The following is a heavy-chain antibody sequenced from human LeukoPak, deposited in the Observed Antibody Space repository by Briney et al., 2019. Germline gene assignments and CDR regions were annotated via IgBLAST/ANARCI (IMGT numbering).Heavy chain of an antibody. J-gene: IGHJ4*02. V-gene: IGHV3-33*06. CDR1: VFTFSHYG. CDR2: IWNDGSDK. D-gene: IGHD4-11*01. Sequence: GWSLRLSCTTSVFTFSHYGMHGVRQAAGKGLEWVAVIWNDGSDKYYGDSVKGRFTISRDNSKNTVYLQMNSLRVEDTAVYYCAKDAQRGFDYSNSLESWGQGALVTVSS. CDR3: AKDAQRGFDYSNSLES.